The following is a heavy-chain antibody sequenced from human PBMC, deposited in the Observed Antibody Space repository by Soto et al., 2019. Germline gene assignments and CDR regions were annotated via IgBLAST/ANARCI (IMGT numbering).Heavy chain of an antibody. CDR1: GYTFTSYG. V-gene: IGHV1-18*01. Sequence: ASVKVACKASGYTFTSYGISWLRQAPGQGLEWMGWISGYDGSTKYAQRVQGRVTVTTDTSTSTVYLEVRSLTSDDTAMYYCVRDLAGKSTSSAQIPVFDHWGQGTLVTVSS. CDR3: VRDLAGKSTSSAQIPVFDH. J-gene: IGHJ4*02. CDR2: ISGYDGST. D-gene: IGHD6-6*01.